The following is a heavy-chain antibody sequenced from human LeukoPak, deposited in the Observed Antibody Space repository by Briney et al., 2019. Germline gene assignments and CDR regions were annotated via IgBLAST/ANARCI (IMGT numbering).Heavy chain of an antibody. CDR2: IYYSGST. CDR1: GGSISSGDYY. CDR3: ARDRNYYDSRGWYFDY. V-gene: IGHV4-30-4*08. D-gene: IGHD3-22*01. J-gene: IGHJ4*02. Sequence: SQTLSLTCTVSGGSISSGDYYWSWIRQPPGKGLEWIGYIYYSGSTYYNPSLKSRVTQSVDTSKNQFSLKLSSVTAADTAVYYCARDRNYYDSRGWYFDYWGQGTLVTVSS.